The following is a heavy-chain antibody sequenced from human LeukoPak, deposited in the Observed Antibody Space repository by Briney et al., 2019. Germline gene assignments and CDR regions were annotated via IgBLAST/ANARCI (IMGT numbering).Heavy chain of an antibody. D-gene: IGHD5-12*01. CDR3: ARDKYTGYETFDY. Sequence: VKVSCKASGYTFTGYYIHWVRQAPGQGLEWMGWINPNNGGTNYAQKFQGRVTMTRDTSISTAYMELNRLTSDDTAVYYCARDKYTGYETFDYWGQGTPVTVSS. CDR2: INPNNGGT. V-gene: IGHV1-2*02. CDR1: GYTFTGYY. J-gene: IGHJ4*02.